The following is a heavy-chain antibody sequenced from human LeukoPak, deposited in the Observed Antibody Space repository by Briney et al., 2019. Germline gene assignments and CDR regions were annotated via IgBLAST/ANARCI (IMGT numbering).Heavy chain of an antibody. CDR2: ISWNSGSI. J-gene: IGHJ6*02. D-gene: IGHD1-26*01. Sequence: GGSLRLSCVVSRFSFSSYAMSWVRQAPGKGLEWVSGISWNSGSIGYADSVKGRFTISRDNAKNSLYLQMNSLRAEDTALYYCAKDLTSYPYYYYGMDVWGQGTTVTVSS. V-gene: IGHV3-9*01. CDR3: AKDLTSYPYYYYGMDV. CDR1: RFSFSSYA.